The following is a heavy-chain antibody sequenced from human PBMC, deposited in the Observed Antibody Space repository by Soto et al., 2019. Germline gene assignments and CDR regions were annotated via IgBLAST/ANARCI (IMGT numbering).Heavy chain of an antibody. V-gene: IGHV1-46*01. J-gene: IGHJ5*02. CDR3: VVAATLFLFDP. CDR2: INPSGGST. D-gene: IGHD2-15*01. Sequence: ASVKVSCKASGYTFTSYYMHLGRQAPGQGLEWMGIINPSGGSTSYAQKFQGRVTMARDTSTSTVYMELSSLRSEDTAVYYCVVAATLFLFDPWGQGTLVTVSS. CDR1: GYTFTSYY.